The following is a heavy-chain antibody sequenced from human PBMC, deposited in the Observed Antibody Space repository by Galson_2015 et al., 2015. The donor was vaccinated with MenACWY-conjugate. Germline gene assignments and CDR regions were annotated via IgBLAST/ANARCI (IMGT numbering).Heavy chain of an antibody. Sequence: SLRLSCAASGFTFSSYAMSWVRQAPGKGLEWVSAISGSGGSTYYADSVKGRFTISRDNSKNTLYLQMNSLRAEETAVYYCAKLSRGNGENGFGYWGQGTLVTVSS. CDR1: GFTFSSYA. V-gene: IGHV3-23*01. J-gene: IGHJ4*02. CDR2: ISGSGGST. CDR3: AKLSRGNGENGFGY. D-gene: IGHD4-17*01.